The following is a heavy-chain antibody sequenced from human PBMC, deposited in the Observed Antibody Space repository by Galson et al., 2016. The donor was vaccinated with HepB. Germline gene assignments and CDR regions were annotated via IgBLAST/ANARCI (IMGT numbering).Heavy chain of an antibody. CDR3: AKSFRSISWLSFPDY. V-gene: IGHV3-43*01. Sequence: SLRLSCAASGFSFDDYTMHWVRQPPGGGLEWVSLISWDGHSTYYADSVKGRFTVSRDNSKDSLYLQMNSLRTEDTALYYCAKSFRSISWLSFPDYWGQGTLVTVSS. J-gene: IGHJ4*02. CDR1: GFSFDDYT. CDR2: ISWDGHST. D-gene: IGHD6-13*01.